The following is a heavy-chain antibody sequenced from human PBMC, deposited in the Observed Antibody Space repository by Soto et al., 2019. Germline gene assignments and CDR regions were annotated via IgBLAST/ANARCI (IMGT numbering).Heavy chain of an antibody. J-gene: IGHJ4*02. V-gene: IGHV1-69*02. D-gene: IGHD3-22*01. CDR1: GGTFSSCT. CDR2: IIPILGIA. Sequence: SGKVSCKASGGTFSSCTSSWVRQAPGQGLEWMGRIIPILGIANYAQKFQGRVTITADKSTSTAYMELSSLRSEDTAVYYCVTYYYDSSGYYPFDYWGQGTLVTVSS. CDR3: VTYYYDSSGYYPFDY.